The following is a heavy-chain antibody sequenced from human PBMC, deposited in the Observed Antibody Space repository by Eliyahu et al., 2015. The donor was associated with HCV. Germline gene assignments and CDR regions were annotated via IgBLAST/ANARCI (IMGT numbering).Heavy chain of an antibody. CDR2: IYYSGST. CDR1: GGSISSSXYY. D-gene: IGHD3-3*01. V-gene: IGHV4-39*01. Sequence: QLQLQESGPGLVKPSETLSLTCTVSGGSISSSXYYWGWIRQPPGKGLEWIGGIYYSGSTYYNPSLKSRVTISVDTSKNQFSLKLSSVTAADTAVYYCAFWSGYLRSYDYWGQGTLVTVSS. J-gene: IGHJ4*02. CDR3: AFWSGYLRSYDY.